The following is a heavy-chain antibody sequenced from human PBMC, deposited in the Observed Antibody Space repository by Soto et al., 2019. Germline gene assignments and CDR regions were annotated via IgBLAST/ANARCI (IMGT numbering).Heavy chain of an antibody. CDR2: VPYDGSLK. CDR3: AREDFASRPPPYYYYGMDV. V-gene: IGHV3-30-3*01. J-gene: IGHJ6*02. D-gene: IGHD6-6*01. Sequence: GGSLRLSCAASGFTFRTSAMHWVRQAPGKGLQWVAFVPYDGSLKYYADSVKGRFTISRDNSKNTVLLQMNNLRPEDTAVYYCAREDFASRPPPYYYYGMDVWGRGTTVTVSS. CDR1: GFTFRTSA.